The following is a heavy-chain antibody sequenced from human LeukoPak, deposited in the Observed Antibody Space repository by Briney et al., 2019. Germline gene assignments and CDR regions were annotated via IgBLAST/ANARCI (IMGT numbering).Heavy chain of an antibody. Sequence: GGSLRLSCAASGFIFSSYGMHWVRQAPGKGLEWVTFISDDGSRRYHADSVKDRFTISRVDSKNTLYLQMNSLRLEDTAVYYCAKDLSTTWSFDYWGQGTLVTVSS. J-gene: IGHJ4*02. CDR3: AKDLSTTWSFDY. CDR1: GFIFSSYG. D-gene: IGHD6-13*01. CDR2: ISDDGSRR. V-gene: IGHV3-30*18.